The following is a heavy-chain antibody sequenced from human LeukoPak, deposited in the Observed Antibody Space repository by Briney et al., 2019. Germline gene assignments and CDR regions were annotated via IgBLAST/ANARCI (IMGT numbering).Heavy chain of an antibody. CDR3: ARYGSISVAGSLRDY. V-gene: IGHV1-18*01. Sequence: ASVKVSCKASGYTFTSYGISWVRQAPGQGLEWMGWISAYNGNTNYAQKFQGRVTRTRDTSISTAYMELSRLRSDDTAVYYCARYGSISVAGSLRDYWGQGTLVTVSS. D-gene: IGHD6-19*01. CDR2: ISAYNGNT. J-gene: IGHJ4*02. CDR1: GYTFTSYG.